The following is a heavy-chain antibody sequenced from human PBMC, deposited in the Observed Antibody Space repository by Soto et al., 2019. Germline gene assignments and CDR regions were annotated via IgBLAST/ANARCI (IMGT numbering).Heavy chain of an antibody. J-gene: IGHJ6*03. CDR1: GFTFSSYG. V-gene: IGHV3-33*01. D-gene: IGHD6-19*01. CDR2: IWYDGSNK. CDR3: ARDRPRFSSGTPYYYYMDV. Sequence: QVQLVESGGGVVQPGRSLRLSCAASGFTFSSYGMHWVRQAPGKGLEWVAVIWYDGSNKYYADSVKGRFTISRDNSKHPLHLQMNGQRAEATAVYYCARDRPRFSSGTPYYYYMDVWGKGTTVTVSS.